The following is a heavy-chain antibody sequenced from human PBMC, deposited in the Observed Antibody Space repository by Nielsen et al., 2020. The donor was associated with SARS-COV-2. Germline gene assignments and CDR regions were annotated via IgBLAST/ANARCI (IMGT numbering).Heavy chain of an antibody. D-gene: IGHD4-17*01. CDR2: IYSGGAT. V-gene: IGHV3-66*01. CDR1: GFTFSSYA. Sequence: GESLKISCAASGFTFSSYAMSWVRQSPVKGLEWVSVIYSGGATHYADSVKGRFTISRDNSKNTLYLQMNSLRAEDTAVYYCARDVGWGDYDAAKWGQGTLVTVSS. J-gene: IGHJ4*02. CDR3: ARDVGWGDYDAAK.